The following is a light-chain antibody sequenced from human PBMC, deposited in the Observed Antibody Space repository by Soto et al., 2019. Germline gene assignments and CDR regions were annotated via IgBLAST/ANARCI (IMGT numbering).Light chain of an antibody. CDR3: QQLNSYPLT. CDR2: AAS. V-gene: IGKV1-9*01. J-gene: IGKJ4*01. Sequence: IQLTQSPSSLSASVGGRVTITCRASQGISSYLAWYQHKPGRAPKLLIYAASTLQSGVPSRFSGSGSGTDFTLTISTLQPEDFATYYCQQLNSYPLTFGGGTKVEIK. CDR1: QGISSY.